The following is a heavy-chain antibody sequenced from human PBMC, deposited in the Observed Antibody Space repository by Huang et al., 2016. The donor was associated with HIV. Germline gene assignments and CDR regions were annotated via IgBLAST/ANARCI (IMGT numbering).Heavy chain of an antibody. V-gene: IGHV1-18*01. CDR1: GYTFTSYG. J-gene: IGHJ3*02. CDR3: ARDPKYHRIGYYRQRRGIDI. Sequence: QIQLMQSGPELKQPGASVKVSCTASGYTFTSYGITWVRQAPGQGPEWMGWISASIDDTEYAQKFKGRVTLTTDTSTNIAYMELRSLRSDDTAKYYCARDPKYHRIGYYRQRRGIDIWGQGTMVIVSS. D-gene: IGHD3-22*01. CDR2: ISASIDDT.